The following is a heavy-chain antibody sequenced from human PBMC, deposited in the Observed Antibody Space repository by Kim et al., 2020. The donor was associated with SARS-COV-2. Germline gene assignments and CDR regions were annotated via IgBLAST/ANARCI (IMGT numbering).Heavy chain of an antibody. D-gene: IGHD2-15*01. CDR2: IKEDGSKK. CDR1: GFTFSTYC. V-gene: IGHV3-7*03. Sequence: GGSLRLSCAASGFTFSTYCMNWVRQAPGKGLEWVANIKEDGSKKYYVDSVKGRFTISRDNAKNTLYLQMNSLRAEDTAVYYCASSPGYSSGGSCYYPFDYWGQGTLVTVSS. J-gene: IGHJ4*02. CDR3: ASSPGYSSGGSCYYPFDY.